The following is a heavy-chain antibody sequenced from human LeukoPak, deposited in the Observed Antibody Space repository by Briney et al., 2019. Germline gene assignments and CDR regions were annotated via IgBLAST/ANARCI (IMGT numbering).Heavy chain of an antibody. CDR1: GGSFSGYY. D-gene: IGHD3-10*01. V-gene: IGHV4-34*01. CDR3: VRGYFDY. J-gene: IGHJ4*02. Sequence: PSETLSLTCAVYGGSFSGYYWSWIRQPPGKGLEWIGNIYYSGSTYYNPSLKSRVTISVDTSKNQFSLKLSSVTAADTAVYYCVRGYFDYWGQGTLVTVSS. CDR2: IYYSGST.